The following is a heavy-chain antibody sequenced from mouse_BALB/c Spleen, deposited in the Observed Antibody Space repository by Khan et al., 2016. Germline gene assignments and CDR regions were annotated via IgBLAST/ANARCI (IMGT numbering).Heavy chain of an antibody. CDR2: INQDSSTI. Sequence: EVKLLESGGGLVQPGGSLKLSCAATGFDFSRYWMSWVRQAPGKGLEWIGEINQDSSTINYTPSLKDKFIISRDNAKNTLYLQMSTVRSEDTALXYCSSTFCDFDVWGAGTTVTVS. CDR3: SSTFCDFDV. D-gene: IGHD6-1*01. CDR1: GFDFSRYW. V-gene: IGHV4-1*02. J-gene: IGHJ1*01.